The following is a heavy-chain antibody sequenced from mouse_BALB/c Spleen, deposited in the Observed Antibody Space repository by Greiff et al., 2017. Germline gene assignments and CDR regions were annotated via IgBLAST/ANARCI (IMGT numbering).Heavy chain of an antibody. V-gene: IGHV1-66*01. CDR2: IFPGSGNT. CDR1: GYSFTSYY. Sequence: QVQLQHSGPELVKPGASVKISCKASGYSFTSYYIHWVKQRPGQGLEWIGWIFPGSGNTKYNEKFKGKATLTADTSSSTAYMQLSSLTSEDSAVYFCARGDSGTPDYWGQGTTLTVSS. J-gene: IGHJ2*01. CDR3: ARGDSGTPDY. D-gene: IGHD4-1*01.